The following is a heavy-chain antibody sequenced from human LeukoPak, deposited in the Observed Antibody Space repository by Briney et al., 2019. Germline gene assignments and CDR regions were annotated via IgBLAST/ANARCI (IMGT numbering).Heavy chain of an antibody. CDR1: GFTFSSYA. J-gene: IGHJ4*02. CDR2: IYSGGST. D-gene: IGHD3-10*01. Sequence: GGSLRLSCVTSGFTFSSYAMSWVRQAPGKGLEWVSVIYSGGSTYYADSVKGRFTISRDNSKNTLYLQMNSLRAEDTAVYYCAREDYYGGRSFDYWGQGTLVTVSS. V-gene: IGHV3-53*01. CDR3: AREDYYGGRSFDY.